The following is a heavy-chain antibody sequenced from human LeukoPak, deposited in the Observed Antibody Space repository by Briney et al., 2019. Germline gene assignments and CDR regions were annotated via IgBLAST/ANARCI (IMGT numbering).Heavy chain of an antibody. D-gene: IGHD1-26*01. CDR1: GFTFSSYG. CDR3: ARDYARLVGATTKFDY. J-gene: IGHJ4*02. CDR2: IWYDGSNK. Sequence: PGGSLRLSCAASGFTFSSYGMHWVRQAPGKGLEWVAVIWYDGSNKYYADSVKGRFTISRDNSKNTLYLQMNSLRAEDTAVYYCARDYARLVGATTKFDYWGQGTLVTVSS. V-gene: IGHV3-33*01.